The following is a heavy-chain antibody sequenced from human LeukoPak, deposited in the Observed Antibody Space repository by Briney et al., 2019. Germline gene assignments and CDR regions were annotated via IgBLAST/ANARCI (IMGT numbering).Heavy chain of an antibody. D-gene: IGHD3-16*02. CDR3: AKDIDYVWGSYRYNHYFDY. CDR2: ISWNSGSI. CDR1: GFTFDDYA. V-gene: IGHV3-9*01. Sequence: PGRSLRLSCAASGFTFDDYAMHWVRQAPGKGLEWVSGISWNSGSIGYADSVKGRFTISRDNAKNSLYLQMNSLRAEDTALYYCAKDIDYVWGSYRYNHYFDYWGQGTLVTVSS. J-gene: IGHJ4*02.